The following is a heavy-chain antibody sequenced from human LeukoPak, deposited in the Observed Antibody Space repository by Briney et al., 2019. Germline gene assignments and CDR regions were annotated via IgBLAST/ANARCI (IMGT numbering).Heavy chain of an antibody. Sequence: ASVKVSCKASGYTFTSYDINWVRQATGQGPEWMGWMNPNSGNTGYAQKFQGRVTITRNTSISTAYMELSSLRSEDTAVYYCARGRCNGTSCLDYYMDVWGKGTTVTVSS. V-gene: IGHV1-8*03. CDR1: GYTFTSYD. J-gene: IGHJ6*03. D-gene: IGHD2-2*01. CDR3: ARGRCNGTSCLDYYMDV. CDR2: MNPNSGNT.